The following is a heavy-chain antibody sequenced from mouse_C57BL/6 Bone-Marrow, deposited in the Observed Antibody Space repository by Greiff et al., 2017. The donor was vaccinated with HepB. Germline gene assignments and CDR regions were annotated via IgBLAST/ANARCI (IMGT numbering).Heavy chain of an antibody. CDR3: ARSDYYGFYFDY. V-gene: IGHV1-81*01. D-gene: IGHD1-1*01. Sequence: QVQLQQSGAELARPGASVKLPCKASGYTFTSYGISWVKQRTGQGLEWIGEIYPRSGNTYYNEKFKGKATLTADKSSSTAYMELRSLTSEDSAVYFCARSDYYGFYFDYWGQGTTLTVSS. J-gene: IGHJ2*01. CDR2: IYPRSGNT. CDR1: GYTFTSYG.